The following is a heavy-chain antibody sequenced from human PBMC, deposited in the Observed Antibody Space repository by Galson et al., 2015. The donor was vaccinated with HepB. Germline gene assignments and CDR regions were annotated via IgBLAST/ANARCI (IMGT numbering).Heavy chain of an antibody. V-gene: IGHV3-23*01. D-gene: IGHD3-22*01. CDR1: GFTFNNHA. CDR2: ISGSGDTT. Sequence: SLRLSCAASGFTFNNHAMSWVRQAPGKGLEWVSGISGSGDTTYYADSVKGRFTISRDNSKNTLYLQMNSLRAEDTAVYYCAKDLSYYDRSGSGANYFDCWGQGTLVTVSS. J-gene: IGHJ4*02. CDR3: AKDLSYYDRSGSGANYFDC.